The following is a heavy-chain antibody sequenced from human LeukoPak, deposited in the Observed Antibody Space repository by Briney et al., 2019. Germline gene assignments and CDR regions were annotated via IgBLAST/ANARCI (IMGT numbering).Heavy chain of an antibody. CDR1: GFTFGDYA. CDR2: IRSKTYGGTT. Sequence: PGRSLRLSCTASGFTFGDYAMSWVRQAPGRGLEWVGFIRSKTYGGTTEYAASVKGRFTISRDDSKGIAYVQMNSLKTEDTAVYYCTTTTNDYGGNSGGYWGQGTLVTVSS. D-gene: IGHD4-23*01. V-gene: IGHV3-49*04. J-gene: IGHJ4*02. CDR3: TTTTNDYGGNSGGY.